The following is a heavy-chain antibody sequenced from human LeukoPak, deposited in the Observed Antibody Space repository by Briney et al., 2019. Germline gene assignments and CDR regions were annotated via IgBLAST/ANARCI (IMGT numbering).Heavy chain of an antibody. J-gene: IGHJ4*02. CDR3: AQGSSLTYYDY. CDR2: IIPIFGTA. Sequence: ASVKVSCKASGGTFSSYAISWVRQAPGQGLEWTGGIIPIFGTANYAQKFQGRVTITADESTSTAYMELSSLRSEDTAVYYCAQGSSLTYYDYWGQGTLVTVSS. D-gene: IGHD1-26*01. V-gene: IGHV1-69*13. CDR1: GGTFSSYA.